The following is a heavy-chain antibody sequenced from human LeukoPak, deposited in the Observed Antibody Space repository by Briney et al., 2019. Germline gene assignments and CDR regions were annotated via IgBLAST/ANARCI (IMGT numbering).Heavy chain of an antibody. D-gene: IGHD5-12*01. CDR1: GYIISSYY. J-gene: IGHJ4*02. Sequence: ASLNVSCKASGYIISSYYIHWVRQPPGQGLEWMGIISPSGGGTSCAQRFQGRVSVARDTSTNTVYMELSGLRSEDTAIYYCARCYSGYDYGPVYWGQGTLVTVSS. CDR2: ISPSGGGT. V-gene: IGHV1-46*01. CDR3: ARCYSGYDYGPVY.